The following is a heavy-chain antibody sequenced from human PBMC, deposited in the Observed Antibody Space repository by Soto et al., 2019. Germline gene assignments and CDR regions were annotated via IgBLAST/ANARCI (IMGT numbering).Heavy chain of an antibody. Sequence: ETLSLTCTFSGGSISSYYWSWIRQPPGKGLEWIGYIYYSGSTNYNPSLKSRVTISVDTSKNQSSLKLSSVTAADTAVYYCARDEGGPATGSPYYYGMDVWAQGTTVTVSS. CDR1: GGSISSYY. J-gene: IGHJ6*02. CDR3: ARDEGGPATGSPYYYGMDV. V-gene: IGHV4-59*01. CDR2: IYYSGST. D-gene: IGHD2-2*01.